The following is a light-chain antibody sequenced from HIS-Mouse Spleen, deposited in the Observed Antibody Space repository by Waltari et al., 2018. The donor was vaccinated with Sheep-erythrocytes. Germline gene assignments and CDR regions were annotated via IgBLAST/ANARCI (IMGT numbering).Light chain of an antibody. CDR2: DVS. J-gene: IGLJ1*01. CDR1: SSDVGGYNY. CDR3: CSYAGSYNYV. Sequence: QSALTQPRSVSGSPGQSVTISCTGTSSDVGGYNYVSWYQQPPGKAPKLMIYDVSKRPSGVPDRFSGSKSRNTASLTISGLQAEDEADYYCCSYAGSYNYVFGTGTKVTVL. V-gene: IGLV2-11*01.